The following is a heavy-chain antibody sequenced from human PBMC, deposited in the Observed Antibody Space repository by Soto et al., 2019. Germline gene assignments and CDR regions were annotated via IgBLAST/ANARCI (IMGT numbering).Heavy chain of an antibody. Sequence: ASVKVSCKASGYTFTSYYMHWVRQAPGQGLEWMGIINPSGGSTNYAQKLQGRVTMTTDTSTSTAYMELRSLRSDDTAVYYCAGPTVTPANSFDYWGQGTLVTVSS. CDR3: AGPTVTPANSFDY. CDR2: INPSGGST. CDR1: GYTFTSYY. J-gene: IGHJ4*02. D-gene: IGHD4-17*01. V-gene: IGHV1-46*01.